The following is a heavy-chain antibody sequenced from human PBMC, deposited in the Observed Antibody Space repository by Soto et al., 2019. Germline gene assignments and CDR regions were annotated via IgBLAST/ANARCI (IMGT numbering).Heavy chain of an antibody. J-gene: IGHJ5*02. V-gene: IGHV4-31*03. CDR1: GAALNSGNYY. CDR3: ARLRVATNNYKWFDP. D-gene: IGHD5-12*01. Sequence: SETLSLTCSVSGAALNSGNYYWSWIRQVPGKGLEWIGHIYFTWAVDYNPSLSDRITSSQDTCERQCSLNLRLVTAADTAVYYCARLRVATNNYKWFDPWGQGTLVTVSS. CDR2: IYFTWAV.